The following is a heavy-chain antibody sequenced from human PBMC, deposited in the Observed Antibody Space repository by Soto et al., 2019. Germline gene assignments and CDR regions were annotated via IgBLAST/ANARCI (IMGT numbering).Heavy chain of an antibody. CDR3: ATWHEREHAYDV. J-gene: IGHJ3*01. CDR1: GFTFASSA. Sequence: SVKVSCKASGFTFASSAVQWVRQARGQRLEWIGWIVVGSGNTNYAQKFQERVTITRDMSTSTAYMELSSLRSEDTAVYYCATWHEREHAYDVWGQGTTVTVSS. D-gene: IGHD1-1*01. V-gene: IGHV1-58*01. CDR2: IVVGSGNT.